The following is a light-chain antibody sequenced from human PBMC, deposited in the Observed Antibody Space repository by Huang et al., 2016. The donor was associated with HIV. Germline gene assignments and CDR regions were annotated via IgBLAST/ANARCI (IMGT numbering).Light chain of an antibody. CDR3: QQYNNWPIT. CDR2: GAS. CDR1: QSVSSN. V-gene: IGKV3D-15*01. Sequence: EIVMTQSPATLSVSPGERATLSCRASQSVSSNLAWYQQKPGQAPRLLIHGASTRATVIPARFSGSGSGTEFTLTISSLQSEDFAVYYCQQYNNWPITFGQGTRLEIK. J-gene: IGKJ5*01.